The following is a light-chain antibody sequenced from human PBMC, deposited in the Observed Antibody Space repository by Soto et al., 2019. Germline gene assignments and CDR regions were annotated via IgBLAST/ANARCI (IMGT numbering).Light chain of an antibody. CDR3: TSYIATSTSYV. V-gene: IGLV2-14*01. Sequence: QSALTQPASVSGSPGQSITISCTGTSSDVGNYNYVSWYQQHPGKAPKLMIYDVSNRPSGVSNRFSGSKSRNTASLTISGLQAEDEADYYCTSYIATSTSYVFGTGTKVTVL. CDR2: DVS. J-gene: IGLJ1*01. CDR1: SSDVGNYNY.